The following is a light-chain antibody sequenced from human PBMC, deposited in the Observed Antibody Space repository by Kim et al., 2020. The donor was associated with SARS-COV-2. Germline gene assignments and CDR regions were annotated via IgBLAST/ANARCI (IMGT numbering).Light chain of an antibody. Sequence: SYELTQPPSVSVSPGQTASITCYGDKLGDKYVSWYQQKPGQSPVLVISQDTKRPSEIPERFSGSNSGNTATLTISGTQAMVEADYYCQAWDSSTVIFGGG. V-gene: IGLV3-1*01. J-gene: IGLJ2*01. CDR3: QAWDSSTVI. CDR2: QDT. CDR1: KLGDKY.